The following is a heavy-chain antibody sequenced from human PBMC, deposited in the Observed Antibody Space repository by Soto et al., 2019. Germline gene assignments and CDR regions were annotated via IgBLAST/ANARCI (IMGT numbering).Heavy chain of an antibody. CDR1: GGSISSTNW. V-gene: IGHV4-4*02. CDR3: AGDNVYGYGYTLDH. CDR2: IYYSGST. J-gene: IGHJ4*02. D-gene: IGHD5-18*01. Sequence: PSETLCLTCIVSGGSISSTNWCTRISQTPGKDLEWIGEIYYSGSTKYNPSLKNRVTISVDKSNNQFSLKLSSVTAADTAVYYCAGDNVYGYGYTLDHWGQGTLVTVSS.